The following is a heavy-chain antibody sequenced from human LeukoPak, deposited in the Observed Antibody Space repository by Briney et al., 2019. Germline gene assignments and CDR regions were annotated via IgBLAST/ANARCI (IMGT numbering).Heavy chain of an antibody. CDR3: ARGIAAAGTPYYFDY. CDR1: GFTFSSYA. CDR2: ISSNGGST. D-gene: IGHD6-13*01. Sequence: PGGSLRLSCAASGFTFSSYAMHWVRQAPGKGLEYVSAISSNGGSTYYANSVKGRFTISRDNSKNTLYLQMNSLRAEDTAVYYCARGIAAAGTPYYFDYWGQGTLVTVS. V-gene: IGHV3-64*01. J-gene: IGHJ4*02.